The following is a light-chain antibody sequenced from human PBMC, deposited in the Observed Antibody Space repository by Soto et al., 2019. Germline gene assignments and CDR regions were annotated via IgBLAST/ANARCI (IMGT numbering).Light chain of an antibody. CDR3: QSYDNSLSGSYV. CDR1: SSNIGAGHD. V-gene: IGLV1-40*01. CDR2: GKN. J-gene: IGLJ1*01. Sequence: QSVLTQPPSVSGAPGQRVTISCTGSSSNIGAGHDVHWYQQLPGTAPKLLIYGKNNRPSGVPDRFSVSKSGTSASLAITGLQAEDEADYYCQSYDNSLSGSYVFGTGTKVTVL.